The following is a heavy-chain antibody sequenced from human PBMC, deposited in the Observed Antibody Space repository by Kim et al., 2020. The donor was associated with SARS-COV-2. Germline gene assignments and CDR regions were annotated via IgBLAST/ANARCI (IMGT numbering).Heavy chain of an antibody. D-gene: IGHD6-19*01. Sequence: YVVSVKGRFTISRTNAKNSLYLQMNSLRAEDTAVYYCARPRIAVAGTEDYWGQGTLVTVSS. V-gene: IGHV3-7*01. J-gene: IGHJ4*02. CDR3: ARPRIAVAGTEDY.